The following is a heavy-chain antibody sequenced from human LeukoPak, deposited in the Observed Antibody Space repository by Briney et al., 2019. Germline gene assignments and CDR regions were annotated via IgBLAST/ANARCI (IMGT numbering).Heavy chain of an antibody. CDR1: GFTLRHAR. J-gene: IGHJ4*02. Sequence: KPGGSPRVSCSGRGFTLRHARMCWVRQAPGKGLEWVGRIKSKTDGGTTDYAAAVKGRFTISRDDSKNTLDLQMNSLKTEDTAVYYCNTSISYSYVYDYWGQGTLVTVSS. CDR2: IKSKTDGGTT. D-gene: IGHD5-18*01. V-gene: IGHV3-15*01. CDR3: NTSISYSYVYDY.